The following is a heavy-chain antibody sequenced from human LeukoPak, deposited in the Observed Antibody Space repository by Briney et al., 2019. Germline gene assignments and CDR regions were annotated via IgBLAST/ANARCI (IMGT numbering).Heavy chain of an antibody. CDR3: ARAANYTFDY. CDR1: GDSISNYY. D-gene: IGHD3-3*01. Sequence: SETLSLTCTVSGDSISNYYWTWIRQPPGKGLEWIGYIHYSGSTNYNPSLKSRVTISLDTSKNQFSLKLTSVTAADTAVYFCARAANYTFDYWGQGTLVTVSS. CDR2: IHYSGST. J-gene: IGHJ4*02. V-gene: IGHV4-59*01.